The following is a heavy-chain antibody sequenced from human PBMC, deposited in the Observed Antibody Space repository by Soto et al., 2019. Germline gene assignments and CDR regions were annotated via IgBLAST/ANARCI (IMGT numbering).Heavy chain of an antibody. Sequence: SETLSLTCAVSGGSISSYYWSWFRQPPGKGLEWVGYIYYSGSTKYNPSLTSRVTISVDTSKNQFSLKLSSVTAADTAVYYCARREGQLAAFDIWGQGTLVTVS. CDR2: IYYSGST. CDR1: GGSISSYY. D-gene: IGHD6-13*01. J-gene: IGHJ3*02. V-gene: IGHV4-59*01. CDR3: ARREGQLAAFDI.